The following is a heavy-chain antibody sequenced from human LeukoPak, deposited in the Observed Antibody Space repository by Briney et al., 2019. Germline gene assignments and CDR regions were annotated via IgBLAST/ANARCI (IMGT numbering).Heavy chain of an antibody. CDR1: GFTFSSYA. CDR3: AKDIVVVVAANFLFDY. Sequence: GGSLRLSCAVSGFTFSSYAVHWVRQAPGKGLEWVAVISFDGSNKYYADSVKGRFTISRDNSKNTLYLQMNSLRAEDTAVYYCAKDIVVVVAANFLFDYWGQGTLVTVSS. J-gene: IGHJ4*02. CDR2: ISFDGSNK. D-gene: IGHD2-15*01. V-gene: IGHV3-30*18.